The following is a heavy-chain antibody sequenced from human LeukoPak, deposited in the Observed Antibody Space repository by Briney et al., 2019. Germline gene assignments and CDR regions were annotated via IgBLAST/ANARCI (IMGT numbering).Heavy chain of an antibody. D-gene: IGHD3-16*01. CDR2: IKEDGSEK. Sequence: GGSLRLSCAASGFTFSSYGMSWVRQAPGKGLEWVASIKEDGSEKYYVDSVKGRFTISRDNAKNSLYLQMNSLRAEDTAVYYCARQGDDYWGHGTLVTVSS. V-gene: IGHV3-7*01. J-gene: IGHJ4*01. CDR1: GFTFSSYG. CDR3: ARQGDDY.